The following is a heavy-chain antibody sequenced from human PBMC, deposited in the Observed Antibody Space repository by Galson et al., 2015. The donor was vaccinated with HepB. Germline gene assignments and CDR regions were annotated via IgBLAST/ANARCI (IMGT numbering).Heavy chain of an antibody. D-gene: IGHD6-19*01. J-gene: IGHJ4*02. CDR1: GYTFTSYD. Sequence: SVKVSCKASGYTFTSYDINWVRQATGQGLEWMGWMNPNSGNTGYAQKFQGRVTMTRNTSISTAYMELSSLRSEDTAVYYCATISSGWHIGSDYWGQGTLVTVSS. V-gene: IGHV1-8*01. CDR2: MNPNSGNT. CDR3: ATISSGWHIGSDY.